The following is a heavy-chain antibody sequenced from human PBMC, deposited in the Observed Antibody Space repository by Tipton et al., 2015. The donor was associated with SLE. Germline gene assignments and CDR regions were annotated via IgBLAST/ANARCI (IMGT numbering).Heavy chain of an antibody. J-gene: IGHJ4*02. CDR1: GGSFSGYY. Sequence: TLSLTCALYGGSFSGYYWNWIRQPPGKGLEWIAEIYHSGNTKDNPSLKSRVTMSVDRSKNQFSLRMTSVTAADTAVYYCASELFRGYTSGWGPDYWGQGTLVTVSS. D-gene: IGHD6-19*01. CDR2: IYHSGNT. CDR3: ASELFRGYTSGWGPDY. V-gene: IGHV4-34*09.